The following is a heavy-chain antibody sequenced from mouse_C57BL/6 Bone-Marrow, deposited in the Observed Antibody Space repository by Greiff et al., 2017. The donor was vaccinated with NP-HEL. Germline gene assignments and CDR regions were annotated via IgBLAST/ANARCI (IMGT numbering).Heavy chain of an antibody. CDR1: GYTFTDYY. CDR3: APRGFPWFAY. V-gene: IGHV1-26*01. J-gene: IGHJ3*01. CDR2: INPNNGGT. Sequence: EVQLQQSGPELVKPGASVKISCKASGYTFTDYYMNWVKQSPGKSLEWIGDINPNNGGTSYNQKFKGKATLTVDKSSSTAYMELRSLTSEDSAVYDCAPRGFPWFAYWGQGTLVTVSA.